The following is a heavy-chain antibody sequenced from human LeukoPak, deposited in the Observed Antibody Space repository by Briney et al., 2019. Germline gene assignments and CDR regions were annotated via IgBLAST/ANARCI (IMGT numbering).Heavy chain of an antibody. Sequence: GGSLRLSCVASGFTFSNHDMHWVRQGTGKGLEWVSGIGTGGDTHYPDSVKGRFTISRENAKNSLYLQMNSLRVGDTAMYYCARAARFYGSSGAHAFDIWGQGTMVTVS. CDR2: IGTGGDT. V-gene: IGHV3-13*01. J-gene: IGHJ3*02. D-gene: IGHD3-22*01. CDR3: ARAARFYGSSGAHAFDI. CDR1: GFTFSNHD.